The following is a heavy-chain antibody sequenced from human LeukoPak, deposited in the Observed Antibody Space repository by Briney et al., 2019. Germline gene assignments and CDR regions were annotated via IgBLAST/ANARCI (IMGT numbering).Heavy chain of an antibody. D-gene: IGHD2-15*01. CDR1: GFTFSSYV. CDR3: ARDQLVAATHYFDY. Sequence: PGRSLRLSCAASGFTFSSYVMHWVRQAPGKGLEWVAVISYDGSNKYYADSVKGRFTISRDNSKNTLYLQMNSLRAEDTAVYYCARDQLVAATHYFDYWGQGTLVTVSS. J-gene: IGHJ4*02. V-gene: IGHV3-30*04. CDR2: ISYDGSNK.